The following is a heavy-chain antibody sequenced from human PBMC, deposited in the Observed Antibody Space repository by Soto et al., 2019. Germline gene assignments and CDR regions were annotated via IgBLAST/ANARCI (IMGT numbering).Heavy chain of an antibody. CDR1: GYTFTSYG. V-gene: IGHV1-18*01. Sequence: QVQLVQSGAEVKKPGASVKASCKASGYTFTSYGISWVRQAPGQGLEWMGWIRVYNDNTDYAQKFQGRVTMTTDTSTSTVYMELRSLRSDDTAVYYCARDRSTGDYWGQGTLVTVSS. CDR3: ARDRSTGDY. J-gene: IGHJ4*02. CDR2: IRVYNDNT.